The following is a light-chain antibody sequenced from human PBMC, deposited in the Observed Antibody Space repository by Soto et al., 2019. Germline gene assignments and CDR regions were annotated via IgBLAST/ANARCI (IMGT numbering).Light chain of an antibody. CDR3: MQGTHWLYT. Sequence: DVVMTQSPLSLPVTLGQPASISCRSSQSLVYSDGNTYLNWFQQRPGQSPRRLIYKVSNRDSGVPDRLSGSGSGTDFTLKISRVEAEDVGVYYCMQGTHWLYTFGQGTKLEIK. V-gene: IGKV2-30*01. CDR2: KVS. CDR1: QSLVYSDGNTY. J-gene: IGKJ2*01.